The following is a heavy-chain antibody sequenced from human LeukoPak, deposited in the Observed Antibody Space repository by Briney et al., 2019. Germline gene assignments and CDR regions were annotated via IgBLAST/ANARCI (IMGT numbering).Heavy chain of an antibody. CDR2: INHSGST. D-gene: IGHD5-18*01. J-gene: IGHJ4*02. V-gene: IGHV4-34*01. CDR1: GVSFSGYY. CDR3: ARGYSYGYRSYFDY. Sequence: PSETLSLTCAVYGVSFSGYYWSWIRQPPGKGLEWIGEINHSGSTNYNPSLKSRVTISVDTSKNQFSLKLSSVTAAGTAVYYCARGYSYGYRSYFDYWGQGTLVTVSS.